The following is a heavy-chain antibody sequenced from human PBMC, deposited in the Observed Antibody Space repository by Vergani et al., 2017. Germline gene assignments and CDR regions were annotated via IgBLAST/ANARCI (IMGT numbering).Heavy chain of an antibody. CDR3: ARGGGRIAVAGTEAFDI. Sequence: EVQLVESGGGLVQPGGSLRLSCAASGFTFSSYWMSWVRQAPGKGLEWVANIKQDGSEKYYVASVKGRFTISRDNAKNSLYLQMNSLRAEDTAVYYCARGGGRIAVAGTEAFDIWGQGTMVTVSS. CDR1: GFTFSSYW. J-gene: IGHJ3*02. CDR2: IKQDGSEK. V-gene: IGHV3-7*03. D-gene: IGHD6-19*01.